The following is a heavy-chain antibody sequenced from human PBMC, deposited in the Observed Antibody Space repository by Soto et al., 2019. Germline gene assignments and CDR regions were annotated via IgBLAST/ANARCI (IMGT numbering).Heavy chain of an antibody. D-gene: IGHD6-19*01. V-gene: IGHV3-33*01. CDR2: IWYDGSNK. Sequence: GGSLRLSCAASGFTFGSYGMHWVRQAPGKGLEWVAVIWYDGSNKYYADSVKGRFTISRDNSKNTLYLQMNSLRAEDTAVYYCARDGRLYSSGWYLWFDPWGQGTLVTVSS. J-gene: IGHJ5*02. CDR1: GFTFGSYG. CDR3: ARDGRLYSSGWYLWFDP.